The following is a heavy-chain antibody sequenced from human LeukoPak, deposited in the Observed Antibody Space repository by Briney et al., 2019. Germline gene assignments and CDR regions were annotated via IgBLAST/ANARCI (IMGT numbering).Heavy chain of an antibody. J-gene: IGHJ5*02. D-gene: IGHD6-13*01. CDR1: GYTFTGYY. Sequence: GASVKVSCKASGYTFTGYYMHWVRQAPGQGLEWMGWINPNSGGTNYAQKFQGRVTMTRDTSISTAYMELSRLRSDDTAVYYCASVRRAAAGPHNWFDPWGQGTLVTVSS. V-gene: IGHV1-2*02. CDR3: ASVRRAAAGPHNWFDP. CDR2: INPNSGGT.